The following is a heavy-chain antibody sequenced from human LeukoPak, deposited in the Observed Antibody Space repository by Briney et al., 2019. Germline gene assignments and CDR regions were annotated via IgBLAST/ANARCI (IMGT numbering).Heavy chain of an antibody. Sequence: ASVKVSCKASGYTFTGYYMHWVRQAPGQGLEWMGWINPNSGGTDYAQKFQGRVTMTRDTSISTAYMELSSLRSEDTAVYYCARATTVVTPYDYWGQGTLVTVSS. CDR3: ARATTVVTPYDY. D-gene: IGHD4-23*01. CDR1: GYTFTGYY. CDR2: INPNSGGT. J-gene: IGHJ4*02. V-gene: IGHV1-2*02.